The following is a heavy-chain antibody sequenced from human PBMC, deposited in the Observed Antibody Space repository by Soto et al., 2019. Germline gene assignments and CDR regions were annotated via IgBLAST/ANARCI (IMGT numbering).Heavy chain of an antibody. CDR3: ARMPRWDCSSTSCFHYYYYGMDV. D-gene: IGHD2-2*01. CDR2: IIPIFGTA. V-gene: IGHV1-69*06. Sequence: QVQLVQSGAEVKKPGSSVKVSCKASGGTFSSYAISWVRQAPGQGLEWMGGIIPIFGTANYAQKFQGRVTITEDKSTSTAYMELSSLRSEDTAVYYCARMPRWDCSSTSCFHYYYYGMDVWGQGTTVSASS. J-gene: IGHJ6*02. CDR1: GGTFSSYA.